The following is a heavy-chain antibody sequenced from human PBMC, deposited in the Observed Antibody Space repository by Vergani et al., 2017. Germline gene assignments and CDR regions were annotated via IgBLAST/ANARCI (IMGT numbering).Heavy chain of an antibody. CDR2: IYTSGST. V-gene: IGHV4-61*02. Sequence: QVQLQESGPGLVKPSQTLSLTCTVSGGSISSGSYYWSWIRQPAGKGLEWIGRIYTSGSTNYNPSLKSRVTISVGTSKNQFSLKLSSVTAADTAVYYCARVRDTLTIFGVYMDVWGKGTTVTVSS. D-gene: IGHD3-3*01. CDR1: GGSISSGSYY. J-gene: IGHJ6*03. CDR3: ARVRDTLTIFGVYMDV.